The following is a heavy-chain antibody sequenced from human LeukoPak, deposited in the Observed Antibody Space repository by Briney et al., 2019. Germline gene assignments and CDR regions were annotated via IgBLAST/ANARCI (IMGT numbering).Heavy chain of an antibody. V-gene: IGHV3-7*01. CDR2: INPDGSEE. D-gene: IGHD4-17*01. Sequence: GGSLRLSCAASRFTFSSYSMTWVRQAPGRGLEWVANINPDGSEEKYLDSVKGRFTISRDNAKNSLFLQMSSLRAEDTAIYYCTNPPTVTQTRFDPWGQGTLVTVSS. CDR1: RFTFSSYS. J-gene: IGHJ5*02. CDR3: TNPPTVTQTRFDP.